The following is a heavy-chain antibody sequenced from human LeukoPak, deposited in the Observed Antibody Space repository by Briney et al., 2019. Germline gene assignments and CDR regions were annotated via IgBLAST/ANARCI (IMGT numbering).Heavy chain of an antibody. CDR2: ISSSGAYI. CDR1: GFTFSTHS. D-gene: IGHD2-21*02. J-gene: IGHJ4*02. Sequence: GGSLRLSCAASGFTFSTHSMNWVRQAPGKGLECVSSISSSGAYIYYADSVKGRFTISRDNAKKSLYLQMNSLRAEDTAVYYCAREVGGDCYHDYWGQGTLVTVSS. CDR3: AREVGGDCYHDY. V-gene: IGHV3-21*01.